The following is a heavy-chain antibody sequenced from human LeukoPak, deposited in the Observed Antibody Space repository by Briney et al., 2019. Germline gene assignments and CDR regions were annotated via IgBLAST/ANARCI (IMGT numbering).Heavy chain of an antibody. CDR3: ARGPGWYFDY. Sequence: SVKVSCKASGGTFSSYAISWVRQAPGQGLEWMGGIIPIFGTANYAQKFQGRVTMTRDTSISTAYMELSRLRSDDTAVYYCARGPGWYFDYWGQGTLVTVSS. J-gene: IGHJ4*02. CDR2: IIPIFGTA. V-gene: IGHV1-69*05. CDR1: GGTFSSYA. D-gene: IGHD2-15*01.